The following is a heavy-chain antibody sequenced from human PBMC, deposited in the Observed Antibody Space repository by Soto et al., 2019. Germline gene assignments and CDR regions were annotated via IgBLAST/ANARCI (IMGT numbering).Heavy chain of an antibody. Sequence: QVQLVQSGAEVKKPGSSVKVSCKASGGTFSSYAISWVRQAPGQGLEWMGAIIPIFGTANYAQKFQGRVTIIADESTSTAYLELRSLRSEDTAVYYCASRYRCSGGSCSDGYYYYGMDVWGQGTTVTVSS. CDR2: IIPIFGTA. J-gene: IGHJ6*02. V-gene: IGHV1-69*01. CDR3: ASRYRCSGGSCSDGYYYYGMDV. D-gene: IGHD2-15*01. CDR1: GGTFSSYA.